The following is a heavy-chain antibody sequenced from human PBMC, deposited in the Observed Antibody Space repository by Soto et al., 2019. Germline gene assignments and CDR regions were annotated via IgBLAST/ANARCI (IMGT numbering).Heavy chain of an antibody. V-gene: IGHV5-51*01. CDR1: GYSFTSYW. J-gene: IGHJ6*02. D-gene: IGHD6-13*01. Sequence: RESLNISSKVSGYSFTSYWSGWVRQMPGKGLERMGIIYPGDSDTRYSPSFQGQVTISADKSISTAYLQWSSLKASDTAMYYCARHSRGSIAAAGSYYYYGMDVWGQGTTVTVSS. CDR3: ARHSRGSIAAAGSYYYYGMDV. CDR2: IYPGDSDT.